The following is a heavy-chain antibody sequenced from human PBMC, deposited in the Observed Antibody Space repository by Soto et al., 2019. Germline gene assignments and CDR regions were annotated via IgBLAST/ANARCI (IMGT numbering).Heavy chain of an antibody. D-gene: IGHD3-10*01. J-gene: IGHJ6*02. V-gene: IGHV4-59*08. CDR2: VHHSWGS. CDR3: ARQGFGPLHGRVDV. CDR1: GGSINSYY. Sequence: QVQLQESGPGLVKPSETLSLSCTVSGGSINSYYWSWIRQSPGKRMEWIGYVHHSWGSSYNPSLQSRVAISLDTSNSQFSLKVTSVTATDTAVYYCARQGFGPLHGRVDVWGQGTTVTVSS.